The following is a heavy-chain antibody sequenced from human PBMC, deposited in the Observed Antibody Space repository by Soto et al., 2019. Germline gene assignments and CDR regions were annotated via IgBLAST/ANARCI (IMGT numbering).Heavy chain of an antibody. CDR1: GGSIGGYY. CDR3: ARQEAVAGTHCDS. J-gene: IGHJ4*02. CDR2: IYFSGST. Sequence: QVHLQESGPGLVKPSETLSLTCTVSGGSIGGYYWNWIRQPPGKGLEWLGYIYFSGSTHYNPSLKTPLTISLDTTKKQFSLNLRSVNAADTAVYYCARQEAVAGTHCDSWGQGTLVSVSS. D-gene: IGHD6-19*01. V-gene: IGHV4-59*01.